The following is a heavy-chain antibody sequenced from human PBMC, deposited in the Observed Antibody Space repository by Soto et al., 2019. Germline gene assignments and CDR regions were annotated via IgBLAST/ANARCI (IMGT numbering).Heavy chain of an antibody. CDR2: TYYRSKWYN. CDR3: ARDNYDSSGYYYEVSPFDY. D-gene: IGHD3-22*01. V-gene: IGHV6-1*01. J-gene: IGHJ4*02. CDR1: GESVSSNSAA. Sequence: SHTLSLTCAISGESVSSNSAAWNWIRQSPSRGLEWLGMTYYRSKWYNDYAVSVKSRITINPDTSKNQFSLQLNSVTPEDTAVYYCARDNYDSSGYYYEVSPFDYWGQGTLDTVTS.